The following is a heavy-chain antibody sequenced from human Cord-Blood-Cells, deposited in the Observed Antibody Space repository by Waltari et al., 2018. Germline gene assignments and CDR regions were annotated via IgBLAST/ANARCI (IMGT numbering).Heavy chain of an antibody. Sequence: QVQLQQWGAGLLKPSETLSLTCAVYGGSFSGYYWSWIRQPPGKGLEWIGEINHSGSTNYNQPPKSRVTISVDTSKNQFSLKLSSVTAADTAVYYCARGNYYDSSGYYPQGYYYYYYMDVWGKGTTVTVSS. CDR2: INHSGST. V-gene: IGHV4-34*01. CDR3: ARGNYYDSSGYYPQGYYYYYYMDV. D-gene: IGHD3-22*01. J-gene: IGHJ6*03. CDR1: GGSFSGYY.